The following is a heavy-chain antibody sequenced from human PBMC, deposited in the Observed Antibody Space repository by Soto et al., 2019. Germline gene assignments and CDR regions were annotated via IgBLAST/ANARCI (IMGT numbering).Heavy chain of an antibody. CDR1: GFTFSGYW. Sequence: GGSLRLSCAASGFTFSGYWMHWVRQAPGKGLVWVSHISYDGTETTYADSVKGRFTISGDNPKSTLYLQMNSVRAEDTGVYYCARGSEAYYYYGMDVWGQGTTVTVSS. CDR3: ARGSEAYYYYGMDV. V-gene: IGHV3-74*03. CDR2: ISYDGTET. J-gene: IGHJ6*02.